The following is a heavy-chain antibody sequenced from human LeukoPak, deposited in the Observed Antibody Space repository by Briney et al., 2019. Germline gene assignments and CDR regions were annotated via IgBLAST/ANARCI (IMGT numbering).Heavy chain of an antibody. J-gene: IGHJ4*02. CDR2: IRYDGSSK. CDR3: AKRDLRYSSSWYSPYFDY. Sequence: GGSLRLSCAASGFTFSSYGMHWVRQAPGKGLEWVAFIRYDGSSKYYADSVKGRLTISRDNSKNTLYLQMNSLRAEDTAVYYCAKRDLRYSSSWYSPYFDYWGQGTLVTVSS. D-gene: IGHD6-13*01. V-gene: IGHV3-30*02. CDR1: GFTFSSYG.